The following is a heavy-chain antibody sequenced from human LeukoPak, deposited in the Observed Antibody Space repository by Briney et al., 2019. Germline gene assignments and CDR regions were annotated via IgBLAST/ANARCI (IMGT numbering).Heavy chain of an antibody. J-gene: IGHJ4*02. CDR2: IIPILGIA. Sequence: SVKVSCKASGGTFSSYAISWVRQAPGQGLEWMGRIIPILGIANYAQKFQGRVTITADKSTSTAYMGLSSLRSEDTAVYYCASGAAWLALDYWGQGTLVTVSS. CDR1: GGTFSSYA. D-gene: IGHD6-19*01. V-gene: IGHV1-69*04. CDR3: ASGAAWLALDY.